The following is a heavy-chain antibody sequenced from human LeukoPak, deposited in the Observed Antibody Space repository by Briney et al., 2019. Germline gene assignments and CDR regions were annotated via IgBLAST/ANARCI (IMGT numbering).Heavy chain of an antibody. Sequence: SETLSLTCTVSGGSISSSSYYWGWIRQPPGKGLEWIGSIYYSGSTYYNPSLKSRVTISVDTSKNQFSLKLSSVTAADTAVYYCARQTKMIEGSWFDPWGQGTLVTVSS. V-gene: IGHV4-39*01. D-gene: IGHD3-22*01. CDR3: ARQTKMIEGSWFDP. CDR1: GGSISSSSYY. J-gene: IGHJ5*02. CDR2: IYYSGST.